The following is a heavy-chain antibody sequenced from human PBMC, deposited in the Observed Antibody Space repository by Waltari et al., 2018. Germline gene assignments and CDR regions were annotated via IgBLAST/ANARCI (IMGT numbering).Heavy chain of an antibody. CDR3: ARAGWLDY. J-gene: IGHJ4*02. CDR1: GYPFSSYV. CDR2: INAASTTT. Sequence: QVQLVQSGPAVKKPGASVRISCKTSGYPFSSYVMHWVRQAPGQGLEWMGWINAASTTTKYSQKFQGRVTITRDTSTSTGYLELNSLTPEDTAVYYCARAGWLDYWGQGTLVTVSS. V-gene: IGHV1-3*01. D-gene: IGHD2-15*01.